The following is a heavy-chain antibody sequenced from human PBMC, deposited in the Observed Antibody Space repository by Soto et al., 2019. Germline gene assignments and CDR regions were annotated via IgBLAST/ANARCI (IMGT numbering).Heavy chain of an antibody. CDR2: IYRTGST. V-gene: IGHV4-4*02. D-gene: IGHD1-7*01. J-gene: IGHJ4*02. CDR1: GGSFTSNNW. Sequence: PSETLSLTCAVSGGSFTSNNWWTWVRQPPGQGLEWIGEIYRTGSTNYNPSPKSRVTISLDKSENQFSLKVTSLTAADTAVYYCASRDPGTSVDYWGQGTLVTGS. CDR3: ASRDPGTSVDY.